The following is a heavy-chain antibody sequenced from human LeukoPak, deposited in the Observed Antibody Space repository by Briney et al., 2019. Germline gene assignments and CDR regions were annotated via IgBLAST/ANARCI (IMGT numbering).Heavy chain of an antibody. CDR3: AKVGGSYYYYYYMDV. V-gene: IGHV3-23*01. J-gene: IGHJ6*03. D-gene: IGHD3-16*01. Sequence: GGSLRLSCAASGFTFSKFAMTWVRQAPGKGLEWVSAISGSGGSTYYADSVKGRFTISRDNSKNTLYLQMNSLRAEDTAVYYCAKVGGSYYYYYYMDVWGKGTTVTVSS. CDR1: GFTFSKFA. CDR2: ISGSGGST.